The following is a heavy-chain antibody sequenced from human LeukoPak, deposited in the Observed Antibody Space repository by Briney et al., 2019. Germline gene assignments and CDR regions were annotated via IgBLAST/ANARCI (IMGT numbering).Heavy chain of an antibody. V-gene: IGHV1-3*01. CDR2: INAGNGNT. Sequence: ASVKVSCKASGYTFTSYAMHWVRQAPGQRLEWMGWINAGNGNTKYSQKFQGRVTITRDTSASAAYMELSSLRSEDTAVYYCARGVRDYDFWSGYYDDAFDIWGQGTMVTVSS. CDR3: ARGVRDYDFWSGYYDDAFDI. CDR1: GYTFTSYA. D-gene: IGHD3-3*01. J-gene: IGHJ3*02.